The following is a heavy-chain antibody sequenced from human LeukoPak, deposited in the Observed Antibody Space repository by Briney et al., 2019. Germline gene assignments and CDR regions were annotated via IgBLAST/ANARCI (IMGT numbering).Heavy chain of an antibody. J-gene: IGHJ4*02. Sequence: GSLRLXCAVSXFTVSSNYMSWVRQAPGKGLEWVSVIYSGGSTFYADSVQGRFTISRDNSKNTLDLQMNSLRAEDTAVYYCARENPADYWGQGTLVTVSS. V-gene: IGHV3-53*01. CDR3: ARENPADY. CDR2: IYSGGST. CDR1: XFTVSSNY.